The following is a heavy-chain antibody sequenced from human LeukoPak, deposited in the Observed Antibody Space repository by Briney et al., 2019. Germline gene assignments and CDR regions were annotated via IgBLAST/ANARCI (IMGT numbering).Heavy chain of an antibody. CDR1: GFAVSSHY. CDR2: IYSGGNT. J-gene: IGHJ6*02. Sequence: GGSLRLSCAASGFAVSSHYINWVRQAPGKGLEWDSVIYSGGNTYYADSVKGRFTISRDNSKNTLYLQMNSLRAEDTAVYYCARDPVGAIGYGMDVWGQGTTVTVSS. D-gene: IGHD1-26*01. V-gene: IGHV3-66*01. CDR3: ARDPVGAIGYGMDV.